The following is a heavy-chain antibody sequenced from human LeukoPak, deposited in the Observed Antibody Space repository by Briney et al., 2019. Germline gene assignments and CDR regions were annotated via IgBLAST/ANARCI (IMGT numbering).Heavy chain of an antibody. J-gene: IGHJ3*02. D-gene: IGHD2-2*01. CDR1: GGSISSSNW. CDR3: ARGVVPAATRAYDAFDI. CDR2: IYHSGST. V-gene: IGHV4-4*02. Sequence: MPSETLSLTCAVSGGSISSSNWWSWVRQPPGKGLEWIGEIYHSGSTNYNPSLKSRVTISVDKSKNQFSLKLSSVTAADTAVYYCARGVVPAATRAYDAFDIWGHGTMVTVSS.